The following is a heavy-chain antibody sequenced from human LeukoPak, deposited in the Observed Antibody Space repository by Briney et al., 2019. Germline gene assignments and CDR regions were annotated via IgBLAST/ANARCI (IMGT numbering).Heavy chain of an antibody. CDR2: IFYSWST. V-gene: IGHV4-59*03. CDR1: GCSISSYY. CDR3: ACLPSRYCSSTSCYPYYFDY. Sequence: PSETLSLTFTVSGCSISSYYWSWIRQPPGKGLAWIGDIFYSWSTNYIPSLKRRVTLSVERPKHRFSLKLNSLTAADTAGYFCACLPSRYCSSTSCYPYYFDYWGPGTLVTVSS. D-gene: IGHD2-2*01. J-gene: IGHJ4*02.